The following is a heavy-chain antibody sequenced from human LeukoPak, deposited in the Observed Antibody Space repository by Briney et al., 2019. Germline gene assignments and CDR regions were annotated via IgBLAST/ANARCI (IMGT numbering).Heavy chain of an antibody. CDR1: GGSFSGYY. J-gene: IGHJ4*02. V-gene: IGHV4-34*01. CDR2: INHSGST. Sequence: SETPSLTCAVYGGSFSGYYWSWIRQPPGKGMEWIGEINHSGSTNYNPSLKSRVTISVDTSKNQFSLKLSSVTAADTAVYYCARGPSATTRYDYWGQGTLVTVSS. CDR3: ARGPSATTRYDY. D-gene: IGHD4-17*01.